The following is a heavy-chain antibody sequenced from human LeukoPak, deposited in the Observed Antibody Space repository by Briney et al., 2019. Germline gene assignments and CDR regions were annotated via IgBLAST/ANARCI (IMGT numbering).Heavy chain of an antibody. Sequence: SGASTSYAQKFQGRVTMTRDTSTSTVYMELSSLRSEDTAVYYCAREARDNYDFWSGYYSMDVWGKGTTVTVSS. CDR3: AREARDNYDFWSGYYSMDV. V-gene: IGHV1-46*01. D-gene: IGHD3-3*01. CDR2: SGAST. J-gene: IGHJ6*03.